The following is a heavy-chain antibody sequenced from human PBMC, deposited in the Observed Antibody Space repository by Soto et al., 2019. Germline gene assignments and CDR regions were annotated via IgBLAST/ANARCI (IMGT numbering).Heavy chain of an antibody. D-gene: IGHD5-18*01. J-gene: IGHJ6*02. V-gene: IGHV4-31*03. CDR2: IYYSGNT. Sequence: PSETLSLTCTVSGGSIRSGGYYWSWVRQNPRRGLEWIGNIYYSGNTYYNPSIKSRLTISVDTSKNQFSLNLSSVTAADTAVYYCARDRLMATAGTARHYFGLDVWGQGTTVTVS. CDR3: ARDRLMATAGTARHYFGLDV. CDR1: GGSIRSGGYY.